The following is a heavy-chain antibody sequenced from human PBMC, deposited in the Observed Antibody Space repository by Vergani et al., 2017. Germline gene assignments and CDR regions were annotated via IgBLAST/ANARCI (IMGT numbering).Heavy chain of an antibody. D-gene: IGHD6-19*01. CDR3: ASVAVYYFDY. Sequence: VQLVESGGGLVQPGGSLRLSCAASGFTFSSYAMHWVRQAPGKGLEYVSAISSNGGSTYYADSVKGRFTISRDNSKNTLYLQMNSLRAEDTAVYYCASVAVYYFDYWGQGTLVTVSS. V-gene: IGHV3-64*04. CDR1: GFTFSSYA. J-gene: IGHJ4*02. CDR2: ISSNGGST.